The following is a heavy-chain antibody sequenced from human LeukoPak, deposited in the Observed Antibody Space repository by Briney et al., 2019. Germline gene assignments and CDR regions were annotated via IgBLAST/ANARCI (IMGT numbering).Heavy chain of an antibody. Sequence: GGSLRLSCAASGFTFNNYGMHWVRQAPGKGLVWVSRSNSDGSYTSYADSVRGRFTISRDNAKNTLYLQMNSLRADDTAVYYCARGGYTYGYSWGQGTLVSVSA. D-gene: IGHD5-18*01. J-gene: IGHJ5*02. CDR3: ARGGYTYGYS. CDR2: SNSDGSYT. CDR1: GFTFNNYG. V-gene: IGHV3-74*01.